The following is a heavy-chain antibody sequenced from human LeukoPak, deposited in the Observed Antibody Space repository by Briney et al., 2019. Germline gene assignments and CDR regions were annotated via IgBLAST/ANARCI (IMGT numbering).Heavy chain of an antibody. CDR3: ARDCSGDGCYSRTLAI. CDR2: IHHSGST. D-gene: IGHD2-15*01. Sequence: SETVSLTCAVSGVSIVSNYWWNWVRQSPGKGLEWIGQIHHSGSTIYNPSLKSRVTISVDKSRSQLSLKVDSVTAADSAVHYCARDCSGDGCYSRTLAIWGQGTMVIVSS. V-gene: IGHV4-4*02. J-gene: IGHJ3*02. CDR1: GVSIVSNYW.